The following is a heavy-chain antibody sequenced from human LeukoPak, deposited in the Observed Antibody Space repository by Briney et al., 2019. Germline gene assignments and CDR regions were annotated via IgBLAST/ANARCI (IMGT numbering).Heavy chain of an antibody. CDR1: GSSFTTSW. CDR3: ARLARIAVAGTLIWGAFHI. V-gene: IGHV5-51*01. J-gene: IGHJ3*02. CDR2: IYPGDSDT. Sequence: GESLQISCKGSGSSFTTSWIGWVRQMPGKGLEWMGIIYPGDSDTRYSPSFQGHVTISADKSISTAYLQWSSLKASDTATYYCARLARIAVAGTLIWGAFHIWGRGTMVTVSS. D-gene: IGHD6-19*01.